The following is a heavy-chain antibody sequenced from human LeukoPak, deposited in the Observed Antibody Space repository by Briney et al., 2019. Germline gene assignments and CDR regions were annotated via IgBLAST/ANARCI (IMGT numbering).Heavy chain of an antibody. V-gene: IGHV3-53*01. D-gene: IGHD6-13*01. CDR3: ARAWRGIAAGGWFDP. Sequence: GGSLRLSCATSGFTVSSNYMSWVRQAPGKGLEWVSVIYDSGTTYYADSVKGRFLIFRDTSKNTVDLQMNSLRVEDTAVYYCARAWRGIAAGGWFDPWGQGTLVTVSS. CDR2: IYDSGTT. CDR1: GFTVSSNY. J-gene: IGHJ5*02.